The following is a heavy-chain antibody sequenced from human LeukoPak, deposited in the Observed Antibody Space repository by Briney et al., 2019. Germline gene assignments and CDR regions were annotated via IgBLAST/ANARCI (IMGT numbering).Heavy chain of an antibody. CDR1: GGTFSSYA. Sequence: SVKVSCKASGGTFSSYAISWVRQAPGQGLEWMGGIIPIFGTANYAQKFQGRVTITADESTSTAYMELSSLRSEDAAVYYCARSIIGSSPPNWFDPWGQGTLVTVSS. CDR3: ARSIIGSSPPNWFDP. D-gene: IGHD6-13*01. CDR2: IIPIFGTA. V-gene: IGHV1-69*13. J-gene: IGHJ5*02.